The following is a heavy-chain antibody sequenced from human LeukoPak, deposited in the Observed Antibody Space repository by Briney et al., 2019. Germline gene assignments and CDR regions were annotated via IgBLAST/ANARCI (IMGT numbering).Heavy chain of an antibody. CDR2: INSDGSTT. Sequence: GGSLRLSCAAPGFTFSSYWMHWVRQPPGKGLVWVSRINSDGSTTNYADSVKGRFTISRDNAENTLYLQMNSLRVEDTAVYYCTRRVSATRWFDPWGQGTLVTVSS. D-gene: IGHD2-15*01. V-gene: IGHV3-74*01. CDR1: GFTFSSYW. J-gene: IGHJ5*02. CDR3: TRRVSATRWFDP.